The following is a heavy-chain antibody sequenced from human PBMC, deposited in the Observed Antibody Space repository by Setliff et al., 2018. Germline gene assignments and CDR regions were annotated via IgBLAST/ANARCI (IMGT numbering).Heavy chain of an antibody. CDR3: ARGHTSMAP. Sequence: PGGSLRLSCAASGFTFSSSSMNWVRQAPGKGLEWVSYISSSSSTIYYADSVKGRFTISRDNAKNSLHLQMNSLRAEDTAVYYCARGHTSMAPWGQGTLVTVSS. CDR2: ISSSSSTI. V-gene: IGHV3-48*04. CDR1: GFTFSSSS. J-gene: IGHJ5*02. D-gene: IGHD5-18*01.